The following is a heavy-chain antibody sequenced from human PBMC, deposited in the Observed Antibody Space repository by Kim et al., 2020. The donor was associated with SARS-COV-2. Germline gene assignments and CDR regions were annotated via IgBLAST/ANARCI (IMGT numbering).Heavy chain of an antibody. J-gene: IGHJ6*02. CDR1: GFTFSSYG. Sequence: GGSLRLSCAASGFTFSSYGMHWVRQAPGKGLEWVAVISYDGSNKYYADSVKGRFTISRDNSKNTLYLQMNSLRAEDTAVYYCARVHETNYDILTNDILTGYSVDGMDVWGQGTTVTVSS. CDR2: ISYDGSNK. V-gene: IGHV3-33*05. CDR3: ARVHETNYDILTNDILTGYSVDGMDV. D-gene: IGHD3-9*01.